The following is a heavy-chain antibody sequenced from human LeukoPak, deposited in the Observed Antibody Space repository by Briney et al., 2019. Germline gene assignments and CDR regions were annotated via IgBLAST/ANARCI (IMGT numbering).Heavy chain of an antibody. V-gene: IGHV3-21*01. Sequence: GGSLRLSCAASGFTFSSYTMHWVRQAPGKGLEWVSPITSSRSYIYYTDSAKGRFTISRDNAKNSLFLQMNSLRAEDAAVYYCARVLRGTLTFDLGGQGNRVGVSS. CDR1: GFTFSSYT. D-gene: IGHD3-9*01. J-gene: IGHJ4*02. CDR2: ITSSRSYI. CDR3: ARVLRGTLTFDL.